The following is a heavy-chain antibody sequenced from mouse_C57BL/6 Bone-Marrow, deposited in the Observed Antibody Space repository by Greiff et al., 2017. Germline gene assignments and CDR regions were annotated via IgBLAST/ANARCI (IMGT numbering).Heavy chain of an antibody. CDR3: ARVTTRYYYAMDY. V-gene: IGHV1-64*01. J-gene: IGHJ4*01. Sequence: QVQLQQPGAELVKPGASVKLSCKASGYTFTSYWMHWVKQRPGQGLEWIGIIHPNSGSTNYNEKFKSKATLTVDKSSSTAYMQLSSLTSEDSAVYYCARVTTRYYYAMDYWGQGTSVTVSS. D-gene: IGHD2-3*01. CDR2: IHPNSGST. CDR1: GYTFTSYW.